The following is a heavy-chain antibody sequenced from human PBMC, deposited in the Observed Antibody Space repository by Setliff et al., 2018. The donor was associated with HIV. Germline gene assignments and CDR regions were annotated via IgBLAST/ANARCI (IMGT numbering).Heavy chain of an antibody. D-gene: IGHD3-3*02. V-gene: IGHV3-7*01. CDR3: TRKLAPGHGMDV. Sequence: GGSLRLSCAASGFTFTSYWMIWDRQAPGKGLEWVANINQDGSEKNYVDSVKGRFTISRDNAKNSLYLQMDSLRVEDTTVYYCTRKLAPGHGMDVWGQGTTVTVSS. J-gene: IGHJ6*02. CDR1: GFTFTSYW. CDR2: INQDGSEK.